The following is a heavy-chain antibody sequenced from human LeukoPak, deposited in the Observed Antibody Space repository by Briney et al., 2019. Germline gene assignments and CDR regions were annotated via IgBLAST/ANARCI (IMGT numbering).Heavy chain of an antibody. J-gene: IGHJ4*02. CDR2: IYHSGST. D-gene: IGHD3-16*01. CDR1: GGSISSGSYY. Sequence: SETLSLTCTVSGGSISSGSYYWGWIRQPPGKGLEWIGSIYHSGSTYYNPSLKSRVTISVDTSKNQFSLKLSSVTAADTAVYYCARVLPPVWGSYGVFDYWGQGTLVTVSS. CDR3: ARVLPPVWGSYGVFDY. V-gene: IGHV4-39*07.